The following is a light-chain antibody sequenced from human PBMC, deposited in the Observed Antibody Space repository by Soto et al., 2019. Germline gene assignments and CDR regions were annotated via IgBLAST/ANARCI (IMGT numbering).Light chain of an antibody. J-gene: IGKJ5*01. V-gene: IGKV1-17*03. CDR2: AAS. Sequence: DIKMTQSPSARSAYVGDRVTISCRASQDIGNHLAWFQQKPGKVPQRLIYAASSLQTGVPSRFSGSGSGTDFTLTINSLQPEDFATYYCLQHDSFPPPFGHVALLEIK. CDR1: QDIGNH. CDR3: LQHDSFPPP.